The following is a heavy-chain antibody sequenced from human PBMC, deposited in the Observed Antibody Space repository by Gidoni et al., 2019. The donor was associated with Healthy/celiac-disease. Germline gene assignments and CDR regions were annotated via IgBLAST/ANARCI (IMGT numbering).Heavy chain of an antibody. CDR3: AKTDPYYYDSSGYSPMDYYYGMDV. CDR1: GFTFSSYA. D-gene: IGHD3-22*01. CDR2: ISGSGGST. V-gene: IGHV3-23*01. Sequence: EVQLLESGGGLVQPGGSLRLSCAATGFTFSSYAMSWVRPAPGKGLEWVSAISGSGGSTYYADSVKGRFTISRDNSKNTLYLQMNSLRAEDTAVYYCAKTDPYYYDSSGYSPMDYYYGMDVWGQGTTVTVSS. J-gene: IGHJ6*02.